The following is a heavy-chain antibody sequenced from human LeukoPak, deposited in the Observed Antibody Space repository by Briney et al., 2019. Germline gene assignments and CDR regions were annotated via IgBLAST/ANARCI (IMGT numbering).Heavy chain of an antibody. V-gene: IGHV4-38-2*02. D-gene: IGHD3-10*01. CDR3: ARQYYYGSGAIPRAFDI. Sequence: SETLSLTCSVSGHSISSGYYWGWIRQPPGKGLEWIGSIYHSGSTYYNPSLKSRVTISVDTSKNQFSLKLSSVTAADTAVYYCARQYYYGSGAIPRAFDIWGQGTMVTVSS. CDR2: IYHSGST. CDR1: GHSISSGYY. J-gene: IGHJ3*02.